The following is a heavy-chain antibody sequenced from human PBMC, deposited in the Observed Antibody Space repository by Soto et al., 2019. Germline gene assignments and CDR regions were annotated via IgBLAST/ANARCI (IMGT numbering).Heavy chain of an antibody. CDR3: ATTRKYYYDSSGYDAFDI. CDR1: GYTFTSNG. Sequence: ASVKASRTASGYTFTSNGISCVRQAPGQGLEWMGWISAYNGNTNYAQKLQGWVTMTRDTSISTAYMELSRLRSDDTAVYYCATTRKYYYDSSGYDAFDIWGQGTMVTVSS. V-gene: IGHV1-18*01. D-gene: IGHD3-22*01. J-gene: IGHJ3*02. CDR2: ISAYNGNT.